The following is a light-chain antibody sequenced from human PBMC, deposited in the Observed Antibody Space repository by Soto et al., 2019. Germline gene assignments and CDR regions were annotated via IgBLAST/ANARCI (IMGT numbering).Light chain of an antibody. CDR1: SSNIGSNS. V-gene: IGLV1-44*01. J-gene: IGLJ2*01. CDR2: TNN. CDR3: AAWDDSLSGHVV. Sequence: QSVLTQPPSASGTPGQRVTISCSGSSSNIGSNSVSLYQQLPGAAPKLLIYTNNQRPSGVPDRFSGSKSGTSASLAITGLQSDDEADYYGAAWDDSLSGHVVFGGGTKLTVL.